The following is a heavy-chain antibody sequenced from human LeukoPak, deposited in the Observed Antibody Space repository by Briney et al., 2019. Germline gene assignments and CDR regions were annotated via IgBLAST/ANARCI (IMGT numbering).Heavy chain of an antibody. CDR3: ARDGRYCTNGVCYYGDDAFDI. J-gene: IGHJ3*02. CDR2: IIPIFGTA. CDR1: GGTFSSYA. Sequence: ASVKVSCKASGGTFSSYAISWVRQAPGQGLEWMGGIIPIFGTANYAQKFQGRVTITTDESTSTAYMELSSLRSEDTAVYYCARDGRYCTNGVCYYGDDAFDIWGQGTMVTVSS. V-gene: IGHV1-69*05. D-gene: IGHD2-8*01.